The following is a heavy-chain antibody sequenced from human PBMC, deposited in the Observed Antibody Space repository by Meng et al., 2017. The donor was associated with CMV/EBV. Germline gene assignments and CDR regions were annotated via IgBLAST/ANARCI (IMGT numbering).Heavy chain of an antibody. CDR2: ISSSSSYI. D-gene: IGHD6-19*01. Sequence: VQLLGAGGGLCKPGGSLRLSCAASGFTFRSYSMNWVRQAPGKGLEWVSSISSSSSYIYYADSVKGRFTISRDNSKNTPYLQMNSLRAEDTAVYYCAKDYSSGRPRWFDPWGQGTLVTVSS. J-gene: IGHJ5*02. CDR3: AKDYSSGRPRWFDP. CDR1: GFTFRSYS. V-gene: IGHV3-21*04.